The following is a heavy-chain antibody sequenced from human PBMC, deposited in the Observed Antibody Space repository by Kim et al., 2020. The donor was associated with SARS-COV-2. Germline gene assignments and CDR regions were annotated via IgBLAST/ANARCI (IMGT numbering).Heavy chain of an antibody. CDR2: IYPDDSET. Sequence: GESLKISCEASGYMFTTYSIGWLRQMPGKGLEWMGIIYPDDSETRYSPSFQGQVTISVDTSISTAYLQWSSLKASDTAIYYCARLSYSLPDYWGQGTLITVSS. D-gene: IGHD3-16*02. J-gene: IGHJ4*02. CDR3: ARLSYSLPDY. V-gene: IGHV5-51*01. CDR1: GYMFTTYS.